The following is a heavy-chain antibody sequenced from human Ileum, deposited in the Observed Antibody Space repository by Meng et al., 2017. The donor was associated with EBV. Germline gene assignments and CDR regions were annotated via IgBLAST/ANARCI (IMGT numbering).Heavy chain of an antibody. V-gene: IGHV4-4*02. CDR2: ISQSGST. Sequence: QAHLQESGLRLGKPSGTLTLTCAVSGGSITNNNWSWVRQPPGQGLEWIGEISQSGSTYYNPSLKSRVTISGDKSKNNFSLRLSSVTAADTAVYYCAKRTGDRGDYFDYWGQGALVTVSS. CDR3: AKRTGDRGDYFDY. D-gene: IGHD7-27*01. J-gene: IGHJ4*02. CDR1: GGSITNNNW.